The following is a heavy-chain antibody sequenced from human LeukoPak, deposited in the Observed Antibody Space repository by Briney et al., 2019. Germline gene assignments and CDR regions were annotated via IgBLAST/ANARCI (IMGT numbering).Heavy chain of an antibody. Sequence: SVEVSCKASGGTFSSYAISWVRQAPGQGLEWMGGIIPIFGTANYAQKFQGRVTITTDESTSTAYMELRSLRFDDTAVYYCARDFAWGSGGAPIDDNWLDPWGQGILVTVSS. D-gene: IGHD7-27*01. CDR2: IIPIFGTA. CDR1: GGTFSSYA. J-gene: IGHJ5*02. V-gene: IGHV1-69*05. CDR3: ARDFAWGSGGAPIDDNWLDP.